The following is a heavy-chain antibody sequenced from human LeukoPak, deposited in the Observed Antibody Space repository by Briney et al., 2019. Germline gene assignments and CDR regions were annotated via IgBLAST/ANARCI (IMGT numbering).Heavy chain of an antibody. D-gene: IGHD2-2*01. CDR2: INGDGSST. CDR1: GFTFSSYW. J-gene: IGHJ4*02. V-gene: IGHV3-74*01. CDR3: ARVVYCSRTSCPLDC. Sequence: GGSLRLSYAASGFTFSSYWMHWVRQAPGKGLVWVSRINGDGSSTTYADSVKGRFTISRDNAKNTLYLQMNSLRAEDTAVYYCARVVYCSRTSCPLDCWGQGTLVTVSS.